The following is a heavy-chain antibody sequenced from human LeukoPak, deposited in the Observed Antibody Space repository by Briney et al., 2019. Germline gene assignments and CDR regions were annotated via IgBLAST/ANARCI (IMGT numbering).Heavy chain of an antibody. CDR2: INHSGST. CDR1: GGSFSGYY. Sequence: SETLSLTCAVYGGSFSGYYWSWIRRPPGKGLEWIGEINHSGSTNYNPSLKSRVTISVDTSKNQFSLKLSSVTAADTAVYYYARCKDDSSGSSDEAFDIWGQGVMVTVSS. CDR3: ARCKDDSSGSSDEAFDI. J-gene: IGHJ3*02. V-gene: IGHV4-34*01. D-gene: IGHD3-22*01.